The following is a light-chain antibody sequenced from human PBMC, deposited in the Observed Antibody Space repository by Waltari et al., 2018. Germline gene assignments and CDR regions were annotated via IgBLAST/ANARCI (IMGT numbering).Light chain of an antibody. J-gene: IGKJ2*01. Sequence: ETVLTQSPGTLSLSTGERVSLSCRASQTLNNNYLAWYQQKPGQAPGLLIHGASRRATGVPDRFSGSGSGTDFTLTISRLEIEDSAAYYCQHYGSSPYTFGQGTRLEI. V-gene: IGKV3-20*01. CDR3: QHYGSSPYT. CDR2: GAS. CDR1: QTLNNNY.